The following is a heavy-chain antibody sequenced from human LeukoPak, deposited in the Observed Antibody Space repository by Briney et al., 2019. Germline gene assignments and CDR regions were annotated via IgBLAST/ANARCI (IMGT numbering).Heavy chain of an antibody. CDR2: ISAYNGNT. CDR3: ARDSHSSGWYYNT. Sequence: ASVKVSCKASGGTFSSYAISWVRQAPGQGLEWMGWISAYNGNTNYAQKLQGRVTMTTETSTSTAYMELRSLRSDDTAVYYCARDSHSSGWYYNTWGQGTLVTVSS. J-gene: IGHJ5*02. V-gene: IGHV1-18*01. D-gene: IGHD6-19*01. CDR1: GGTFSSYA.